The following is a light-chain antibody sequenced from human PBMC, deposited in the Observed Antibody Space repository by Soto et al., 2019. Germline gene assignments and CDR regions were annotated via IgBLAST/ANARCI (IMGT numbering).Light chain of an antibody. V-gene: IGLV2-14*01. CDR3: RSHTSSSTLV. J-gene: IGLJ2*01. Sequence: QSALTQPASVSGSPGPSVTISCTGTSSDVGGYNYVSWYQQHPGKAPKLMIYDVSNRTSGVSNRFSGSKSGNTASLTISVLQAEDDADYYSRSHTSSSTLVLGGSTKLTVL. CDR1: SSDVGGYNY. CDR2: DVS.